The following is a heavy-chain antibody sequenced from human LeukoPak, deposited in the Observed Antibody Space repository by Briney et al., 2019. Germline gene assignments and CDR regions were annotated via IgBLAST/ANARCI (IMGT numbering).Heavy chain of an antibody. CDR2: INPSGGST. D-gene: IGHD3-22*01. CDR1: GYTFTSYY. Sequence: ASVKVSCKASGYTFTSYYMHWVRQAPGQGLEWMGIINPSGGSTSYAQKFQGRVTMTRDTSTSTVYMELSSLRSEDTAVYYCASPYYYDSSGYASAFDIWGQGTMVTVSS. V-gene: IGHV1-46*01. CDR3: ASPYYYDSSGYASAFDI. J-gene: IGHJ3*02.